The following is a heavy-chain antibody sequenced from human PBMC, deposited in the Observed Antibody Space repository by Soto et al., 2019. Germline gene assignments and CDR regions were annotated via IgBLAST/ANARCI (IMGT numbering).Heavy chain of an antibody. Sequence: SETLSLTCNVSGGSISSSRSYWAWFRQPPGKELEWIANIYYAGNTYYNPSLKSRVTISVDRSKNQFSLKLSSVTAADTAVYYCARDSFVRGYYDFWSGYSYGMDVWGQGTTVTVSS. CDR3: ARDSFVRGYYDFWSGYSYGMDV. CDR1: GGSISSSRSY. V-gene: IGHV4-39*07. D-gene: IGHD3-3*01. J-gene: IGHJ6*02. CDR2: IYYAGNT.